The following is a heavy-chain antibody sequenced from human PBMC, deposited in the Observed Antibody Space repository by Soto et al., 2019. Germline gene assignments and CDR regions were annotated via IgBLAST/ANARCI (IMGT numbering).Heavy chain of an antibody. CDR2: IIPIFGTA. CDR1: GGAFSSYA. V-gene: IGHV1-69*13. J-gene: IGHJ6*02. Sequence: SVKVSFKASGGAFSSYAISWVRQAPGQGLEWMGGIIPIFGTANYAQKFQGRVTITADESTSTAYMELSSLRSEDTAVYYCARAYSSGPYGMDVWGQGTTVTVSS. D-gene: IGHD6-19*01. CDR3: ARAYSSGPYGMDV.